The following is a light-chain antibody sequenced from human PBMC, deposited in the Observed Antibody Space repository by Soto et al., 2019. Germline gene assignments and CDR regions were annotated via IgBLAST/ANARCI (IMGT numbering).Light chain of an antibody. Sequence: DLQITQSPSTLSGSVGDIVTXTCRASQTISSWLAWYQKKXGKDPKXXIYKASTLKSGVPSRFSGSGSGTEFNLTISRLQTDDFATYYCQHYNSYSEAFGQGTKVDIK. CDR1: QTISSW. CDR3: QHYNSYSEA. J-gene: IGKJ1*01. CDR2: KAS. V-gene: IGKV1-5*03.